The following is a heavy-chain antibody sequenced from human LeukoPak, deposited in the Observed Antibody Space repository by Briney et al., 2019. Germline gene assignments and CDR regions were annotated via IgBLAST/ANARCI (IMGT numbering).Heavy chain of an antibody. D-gene: IGHD3-22*01. CDR1: GGSISSGSYY. Sequence: SETLYLTCTVSGGSISSGSYYWSWIRQPPGKGLEWIGYIYYSGSTNYNPSLKSRVTISVDTSKNQFSLKLSSVTAADTAVYYCARENYYDSSGHYYYFDYWGQGTLVTVSS. V-gene: IGHV4-61*01. CDR3: ARENYYDSSGHYYYFDY. CDR2: IYYSGST. J-gene: IGHJ4*02.